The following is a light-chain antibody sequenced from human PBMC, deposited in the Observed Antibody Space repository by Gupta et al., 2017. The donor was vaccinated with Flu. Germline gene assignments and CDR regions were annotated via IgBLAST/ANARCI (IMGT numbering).Light chain of an antibody. CDR2: GAS. CDR3: QQYYRSPRT. CDR1: QSVLYRSNKKNY. J-gene: IGKJ4*02. V-gene: IGKV4-1*01. Sequence: GERSPSNSKSSQSVLYRSNKKNYLAWYQQKPGQPPKLLIYGASTRESGVPDRFSGSGSGTEFTLTISRLQAEDVAVYYCQQYYRSPRTFGEGTKVEIK.